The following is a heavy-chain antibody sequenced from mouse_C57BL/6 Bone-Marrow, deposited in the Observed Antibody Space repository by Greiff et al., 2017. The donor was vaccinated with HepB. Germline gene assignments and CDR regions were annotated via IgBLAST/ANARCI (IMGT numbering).Heavy chain of an antibody. Sequence: QVQLQQPGAELVRPGTSVKLSCKASGYTFTSYWMHWVKQRPGQGLEWIGVIDPSDSYTNYNQKFKGKATLTVDTSSSTAYMQLSSLTSEDSAVYYCAELWSDWYFDVWGTGTTVTVSS. V-gene: IGHV1-59*01. D-gene: IGHD1-1*02. CDR1: GYTFTSYW. J-gene: IGHJ1*03. CDR3: AELWSDWYFDV. CDR2: IDPSDSYT.